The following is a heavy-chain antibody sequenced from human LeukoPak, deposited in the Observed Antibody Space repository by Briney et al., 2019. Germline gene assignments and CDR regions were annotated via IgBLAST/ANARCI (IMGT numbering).Heavy chain of an antibody. V-gene: IGHV1-24*01. J-gene: IGHJ4*02. D-gene: IGHD6-13*01. CDR1: GYTLTELS. Sequence: ASVKVSCKVSGYTLTELSMHWVRQAPGKGLEWMGGFDPEDGETIYAQKFQGRVTMTEDTSTDTAYMELSSLRSEDTAVYYCATDPGYSSTTTFDYWGQGTPVTVSS. CDR2: FDPEDGET. CDR3: ATDPGYSSTTTFDY.